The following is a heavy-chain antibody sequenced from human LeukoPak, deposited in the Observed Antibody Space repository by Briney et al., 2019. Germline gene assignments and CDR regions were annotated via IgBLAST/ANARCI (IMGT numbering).Heavy chain of an antibody. CDR2: IYHSGST. CDR1: GGSISSYY. CDR3: ARVRYSSGYYYVRTSDAFDI. J-gene: IGHJ3*02. V-gene: IGHV4-59*12. D-gene: IGHD3-22*01. Sequence: SETLSLTCTVSGGSISSYYWSWIRQPPGKGLEWIGYIYHSGSTNYNPSLKSRVTMSVDTSKNQFSLKLSSVTAADTAVYYCARVRYSSGYYYVRTSDAFDIWGQGTMVTVSS.